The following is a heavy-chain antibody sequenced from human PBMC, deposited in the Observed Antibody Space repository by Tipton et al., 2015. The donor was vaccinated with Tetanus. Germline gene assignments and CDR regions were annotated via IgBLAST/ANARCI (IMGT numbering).Heavy chain of an antibody. CDR3: VKGGAATVTSPYYYYGMDV. Sequence: SLRLSCAASGFTFSSYAMSWVRQAPGKGLEWVSAISGSGGSTYYADSVKGRFTISRDNSKNTLYLQMNSLRAEDTAVYYCVKGGAATVTSPYYYYGMDVWGQGTTVTVSS. J-gene: IGHJ6*02. CDR2: ISGSGGST. CDR1: GFTFSSYA. V-gene: IGHV3-23*01. D-gene: IGHD4-17*01.